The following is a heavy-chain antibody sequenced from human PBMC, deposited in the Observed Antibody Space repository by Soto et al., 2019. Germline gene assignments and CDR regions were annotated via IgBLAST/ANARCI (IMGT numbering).Heavy chain of an antibody. CDR2: IDWDDDK. CDR1: GFSLSTSGMC. CDR3: ARLNYDILTGYPYFDY. V-gene: IGHV2-70*11. D-gene: IGHD3-9*01. Sequence: SGPTLVNPTQTLTLTCTFSGFSLSTSGMCVSWIRQPPGKALEWLARIDWDDDKYYSTSLKTRLTISKDTSKNQVVLTMTNMDPVDTATYYCARLNYDILTGYPYFDYWGQGTLVTVSS. J-gene: IGHJ4*02.